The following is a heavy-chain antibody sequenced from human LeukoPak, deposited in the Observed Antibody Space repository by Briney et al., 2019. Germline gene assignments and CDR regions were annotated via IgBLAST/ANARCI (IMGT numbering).Heavy chain of an antibody. CDR1: GFTFSSYS. V-gene: IGHV3-21*01. CDR2: ISSSSSYI. J-gene: IGHJ4*02. Sequence: GGSLRLSCAASGFTFSSYSMNWVRQAPGKGLEWVSSISSSSSYIYYADSVKGRFTISRDNAKNSLYLQMNSLRAEDTAVYYCARLVHDYQPFDYWGQGTLVTVSS. D-gene: IGHD4/OR15-4a*01. CDR3: ARLVHDYQPFDY.